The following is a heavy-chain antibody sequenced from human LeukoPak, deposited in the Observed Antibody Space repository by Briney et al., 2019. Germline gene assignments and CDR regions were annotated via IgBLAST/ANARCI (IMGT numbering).Heavy chain of an antibody. Sequence: PGGSLRLSCAASGFTFSSYAMSWVRQAPGRGLEWVSALSASGGSTYYADSVKGPFTISRDNFKNTLYLQMNSLRAEDTAVYYCAKNSGSYDLHYWGQGTLVTVSS. J-gene: IGHJ4*02. CDR1: GFTFSSYA. V-gene: IGHV3-23*01. CDR2: LSASGGST. CDR3: AKNSGSYDLHY. D-gene: IGHD1-26*01.